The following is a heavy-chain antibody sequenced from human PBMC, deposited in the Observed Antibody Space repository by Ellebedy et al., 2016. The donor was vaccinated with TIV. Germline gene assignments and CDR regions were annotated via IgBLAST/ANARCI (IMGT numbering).Heavy chain of an antibody. CDR1: GFTFSGYY. V-gene: IGHV3-11*01. CDR2: ISYSGDLM. Sequence: GESLKISCAASGFTFSGYYMSWFRQAPGKGPVWVLYISYSGDLMYYADSVKGRFTTSRDNAENSLSLQMNSLRAEDTAVYYCARLGVIAAAGASDYWGQGTLVIVSS. D-gene: IGHD6-13*01. CDR3: ARLGVIAAAGASDY. J-gene: IGHJ4*02.